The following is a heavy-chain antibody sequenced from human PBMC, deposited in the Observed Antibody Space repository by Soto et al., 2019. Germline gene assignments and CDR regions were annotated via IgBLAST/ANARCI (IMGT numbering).Heavy chain of an antibody. V-gene: IGHV3-23*01. D-gene: IGHD6-19*01. CDR2: ISGSGGST. CDR3: AKVDQWLVRRWFDP. CDR1: GFTFSGYA. Sequence: GGSLRLSCAASGFTFSGYAMSWVRQAPGKGLEWVSAISGSGGSTYYADSVKGRFTISRDNSKNTLYLQMNSLRAEDTAVYYCAKVDQWLVRRWFDPWGQGTLVTVSS. J-gene: IGHJ5*02.